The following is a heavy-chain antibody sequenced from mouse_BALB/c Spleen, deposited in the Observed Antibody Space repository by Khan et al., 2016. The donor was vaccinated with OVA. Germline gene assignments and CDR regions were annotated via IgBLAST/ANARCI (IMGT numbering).Heavy chain of an antibody. Sequence: VQLKQSGPELMKPGSSVKISCKASGYSFTSYYIHWVMQSHGKSLEWIGCIDPFSGGATYNQKFKGKATLTVDKSSSTAYIHLSNLTSEDSAVYFCTRRGYVAWFTYWGQGTLVTVSA. J-gene: IGHJ3*01. CDR3: TRRGYVAWFTY. D-gene: IGHD2-2*01. CDR1: GYSFTSYY. V-gene: IGHV1S135*01. CDR2: IDPFSGGA.